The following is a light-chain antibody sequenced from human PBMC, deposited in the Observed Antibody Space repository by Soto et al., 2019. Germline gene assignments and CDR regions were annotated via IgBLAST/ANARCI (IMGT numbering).Light chain of an antibody. Sequence: DIQMTQSPSTLSAFLGDRVTITCRASQTISTSLAWYQQKPGKAPKLLIYDASSLESGVPSRFSGSGSGTEFTLTISSLQPDDFATYYCQQYNSYSQTFGQGTKVDI. CDR3: QQYNSYSQT. CDR1: QTISTS. CDR2: DAS. J-gene: IGKJ1*01. V-gene: IGKV1-5*01.